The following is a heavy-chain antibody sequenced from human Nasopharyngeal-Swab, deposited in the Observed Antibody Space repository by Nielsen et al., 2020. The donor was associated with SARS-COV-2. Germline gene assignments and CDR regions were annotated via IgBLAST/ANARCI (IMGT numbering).Heavy chain of an antibody. V-gene: IGHV4-34*01. CDR3: ARGRYRGAVAGKGRGMDV. J-gene: IGHJ6*04. CDR1: GGSFSDYY. Sequence: SQTLSLTCAVYGGSFSDYYWSWIRQPPGKGLEWIGEINHSGSTNYNPSLKSRVTISVDTSKNQFSLKLSSVTAADTAVYYCARGRYRGAVAGKGRGMDVWGKGTTVTVSS. CDR2: INHSGST. D-gene: IGHD6-19*01.